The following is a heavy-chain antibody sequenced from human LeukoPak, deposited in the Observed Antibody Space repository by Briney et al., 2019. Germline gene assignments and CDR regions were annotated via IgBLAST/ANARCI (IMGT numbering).Heavy chain of an antibody. CDR3: VHNLIILGYFDSSAHDAFDI. Sequence: ASGPTLVNPTQTLTLTCTFSEFALRSGGAGVAWIRQPPGKALEWLTSIYWDEEKYYSPALKSRRTITKDTSKNQVVLTMTNMDPVDTATYYCVHNLIILGYFDSSAHDAFDIWGQGTMVTVSS. D-gene: IGHD3-22*01. CDR1: EFALRSGGAG. J-gene: IGHJ3*02. V-gene: IGHV2-5*02. CDR2: IYWDEEK.